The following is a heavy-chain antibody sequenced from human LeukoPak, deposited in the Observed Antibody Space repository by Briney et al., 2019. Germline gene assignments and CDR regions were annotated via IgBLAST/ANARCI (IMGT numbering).Heavy chain of an antibody. Sequence: PSETLSVTCAVYGGSFSGYYWSWIRQPPGKGLEWIGEINHSGSTNYNPSLKSRVTISVDTSKNQFSLKLSSVTAADTAVYYCARVQGGATYYWGQGTLVTVSS. J-gene: IGHJ4*02. D-gene: IGHD1-26*01. CDR2: INHSGST. CDR3: ARVQGGATYY. CDR1: GGSFSGYY. V-gene: IGHV4-34*01.